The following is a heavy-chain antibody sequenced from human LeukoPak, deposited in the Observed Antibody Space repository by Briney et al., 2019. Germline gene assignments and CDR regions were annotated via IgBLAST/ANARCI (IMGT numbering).Heavy chain of an antibody. CDR1: GGSISSYY. V-gene: IGHV4-4*07. CDR2: IYTSGST. Sequence: LETLSLTCTVSGGSISSYYWNWVRQPAGKGLEWIGRIYTSGSTSYNSSLKSRVTMSVDTSKNQFSLKLSSVTAADTAVYYCARDVGGYNYGYSLDYWGQGTLVSVSS. CDR3: ARDVGGYNYGYSLDY. D-gene: IGHD5-18*01. J-gene: IGHJ4*02.